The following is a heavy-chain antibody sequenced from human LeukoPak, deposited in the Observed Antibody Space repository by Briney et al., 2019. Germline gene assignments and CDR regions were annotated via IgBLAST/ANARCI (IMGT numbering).Heavy chain of an antibody. CDR3: ARGRYCSSTSCLLFDY. V-gene: IGHV3-7*04. D-gene: IGHD2-2*01. CDR1: GFIFTNYW. CDR2: IKQDGSEK. Sequence: PGGSLRLSCAASGFIFTNYWMSWVRQAPGKGLEWVANIKQDGSEKYYVDSVKGRFTISRDNAKNSLYLQMNSLRAEDTAVYYCARGRYCSSTSCLLFDYWGQGTLVTVSS. J-gene: IGHJ4*02.